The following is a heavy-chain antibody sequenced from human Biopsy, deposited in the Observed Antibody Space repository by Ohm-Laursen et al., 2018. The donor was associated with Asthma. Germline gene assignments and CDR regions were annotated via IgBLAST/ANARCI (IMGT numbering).Heavy chain of an antibody. CDR1: GRPISNSNYY. CDR2: LHHSGSPYYT. J-gene: IGHJ6*02. D-gene: IGHD6-19*01. V-gene: IGHV4-39*01. CDR3: VGQSGYRSGWPKLLFVYYGMDV. Sequence: SETLSFTCTVSGRPISNSNYYWGWIRQSPGKGLEWIGSLHHSGSPYYTFYNPSLESRVTISLDASKNEFSLRLTYVTAADTAQYYCVGQSGYRSGWPKLLFVYYGMDVWGPGTTVTVSS.